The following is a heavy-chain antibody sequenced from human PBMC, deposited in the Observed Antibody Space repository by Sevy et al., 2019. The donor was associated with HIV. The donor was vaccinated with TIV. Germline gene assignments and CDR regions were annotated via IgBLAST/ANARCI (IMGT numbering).Heavy chain of an antibody. CDR1: GGSVSTDSHY. Sequence: SETLSLTCTVSGGSVSTDSHYWSWIRQPPGKGLEWIGYLLYSGSTNYNPSLKSRVTISLDTSKNQFSLKLSSVTAADTAVYYCARCRSPYGDYATGSFDYWGQGALVTVSS. J-gene: IGHJ4*02. V-gene: IGHV4-61*01. D-gene: IGHD4-17*01. CDR2: LLYSGST. CDR3: ARCRSPYGDYATGSFDY.